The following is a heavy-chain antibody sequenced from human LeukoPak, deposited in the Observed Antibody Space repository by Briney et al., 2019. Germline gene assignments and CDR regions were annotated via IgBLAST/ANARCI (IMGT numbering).Heavy chain of an antibody. V-gene: IGHV4-34*01. J-gene: IGHJ5*02. CDR1: GGSFSVYY. CDR3: PRGKVATIRKNWFDP. Sequence: PESLSLTCVLHGGSFSVYYWSWIRQPPGKRLGWVGANNHSGSTNYNPSIKSRVTISVDTSKNQFSLKLSSVTAADTAVYYCPRGKVATIRKNWFDPWGQGTLVTVSS. D-gene: IGHD5-12*01. CDR2: NNHSGST.